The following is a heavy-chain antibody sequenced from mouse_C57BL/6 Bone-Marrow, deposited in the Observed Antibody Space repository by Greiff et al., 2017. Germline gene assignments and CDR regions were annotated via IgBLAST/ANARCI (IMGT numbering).Heavy chain of an antibody. Sequence: QVQLKQSGAELVKPGASVKMSCKASGYTFTSYWITWVKQRPGQGLEWIGDIYPGSGSTNYNEKFKSKATLTVDTSSSTAYMQLSSLTSEDSAVYYGAREVFLPYYYAMDYWGQGTSVTVSS. J-gene: IGHJ4*01. V-gene: IGHV1-55*01. CDR3: AREVFLPYYYAMDY. D-gene: IGHD2-1*01. CDR1: GYTFTSYW. CDR2: IYPGSGST.